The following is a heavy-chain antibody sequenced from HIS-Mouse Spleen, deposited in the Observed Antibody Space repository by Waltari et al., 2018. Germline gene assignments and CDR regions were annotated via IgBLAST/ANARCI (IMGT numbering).Heavy chain of an antibody. Sequence: QVQLVQSGAEVKKPGASVKVSCKASGYTFTSYDINWVRQATGQGLEWMGWMNPHSGNTGYAQKFQGRVTMTRNTSRSTAYMELSSLRSEDTAVYYCARVGGSGYDYHDAFDIWGQGTMVTVSS. CDR1: GYTFTSYD. D-gene: IGHD5-12*01. V-gene: IGHV1-8*01. CDR2: MNPHSGNT. J-gene: IGHJ3*02. CDR3: ARVGGSGYDYHDAFDI.